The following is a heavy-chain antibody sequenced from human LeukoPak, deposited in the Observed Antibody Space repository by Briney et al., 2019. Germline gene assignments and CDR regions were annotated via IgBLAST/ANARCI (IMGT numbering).Heavy chain of an antibody. CDR3: ARDGLLTGYDY. CDR2: IYTSGST. D-gene: IGHD3-9*01. Sequence: SEPLSLTCTVSGVSISSYYWSWIRQPAGKGLEWIGRIYTSGSTNYNPSLKSRVTMSVDTSKNQFSLKLSSVTAADTAVYYCARDGLLTGYDYWGQGTLVTVSS. V-gene: IGHV4-4*07. CDR1: GVSISSYY. J-gene: IGHJ4*02.